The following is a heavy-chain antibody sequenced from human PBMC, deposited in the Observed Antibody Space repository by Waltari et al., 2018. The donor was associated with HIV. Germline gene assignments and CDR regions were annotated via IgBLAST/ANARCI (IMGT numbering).Heavy chain of an antibody. CDR2: IYHSGST. V-gene: IGHV4-30-2*01. Sequence: QLQLQESGSGLVKPSQTLSLTCAVSGGSIRSGGYSWSWIRPPPGKGLEWIGDIYHSGSTYHNPSLKSRFTISVYRSKNQFSRKLSSVTAADTALYYCASYYDSSGYYYYFDYWGQGTLVTVSS. CDR1: GGSIRSGGYS. D-gene: IGHD3-22*01. CDR3: ASYYDSSGYYYYFDY. J-gene: IGHJ4*02.